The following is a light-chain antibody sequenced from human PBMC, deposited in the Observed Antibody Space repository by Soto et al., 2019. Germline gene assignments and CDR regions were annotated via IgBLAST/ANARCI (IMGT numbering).Light chain of an antibody. J-gene: IGKJ1*01. CDR1: PNTLNW. CDR2: KAS. CDR3: QQYNTHST. V-gene: IGKV1-5*03. Sequence: DIQMTQSPSSLSASVGDTVTISCRASPNTLNWLAWYQQKPGKAPKLLIYKASSLQSGVPSRFRGGGSGTEFTLTINSLQPDDFANYYCQQYNTHSTFGQGTKVEI.